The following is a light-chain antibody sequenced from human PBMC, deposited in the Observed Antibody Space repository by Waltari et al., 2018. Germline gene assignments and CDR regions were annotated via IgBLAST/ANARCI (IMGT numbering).Light chain of an antibody. V-gene: IGKV3-15*01. CDR1: QAVSRN. J-gene: IGKJ4*01. CDR3: QQYNDWPPLT. Sequence: EIVMTPSPATLSGSPGYRATISCRASQAVSRNLAWYQQKPGQAPRLLIYGVSTRATGIPARFSGSGSETEFTLTISSLQSEDFAVYYCQQYNDWPPLTFGGGTKVEIK. CDR2: GVS.